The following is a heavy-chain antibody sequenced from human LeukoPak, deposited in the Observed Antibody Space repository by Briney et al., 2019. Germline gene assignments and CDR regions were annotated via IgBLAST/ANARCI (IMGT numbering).Heavy chain of an antibody. Sequence: GVSVKVSCKASGYIFISYYMHWVRQAPGQGLEWMGIINPSGGSTSYAQKFQGRVTMTRDMSTSTVYMELSSLRSEDTAVYYCARDSPEGYYFDYWGQGTLVTVSS. CDR3: ARDSPEGYYFDY. V-gene: IGHV1-46*01. CDR2: INPSGGST. CDR1: GYIFISYY. J-gene: IGHJ4*02.